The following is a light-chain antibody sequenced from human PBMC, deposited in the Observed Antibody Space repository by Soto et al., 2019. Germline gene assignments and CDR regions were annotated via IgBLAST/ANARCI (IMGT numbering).Light chain of an antibody. CDR3: VLYMGSGIWV. Sequence: QAVVTQEPSFSVSPGRTVTLTCGLSSGSVSTSYYPSWYQQTPGQAPRTLIYSTNTRSSGVPDRVSGSILGNKAALTITGAQADDESDYYCVLYMGSGIWVFGGGTKLTVL. CDR1: SGSVSTSYY. V-gene: IGLV8-61*01. J-gene: IGLJ3*02. CDR2: STN.